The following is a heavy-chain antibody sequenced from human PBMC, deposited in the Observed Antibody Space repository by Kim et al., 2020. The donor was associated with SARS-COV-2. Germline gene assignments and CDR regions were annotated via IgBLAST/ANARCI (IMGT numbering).Heavy chain of an antibody. CDR2: IYHSGST. CDR1: GGSISSSNW. D-gene: IGHD6-13*01. V-gene: IGHV4-4*02. CDR3: ARDSSSYHRETLDYGMDV. Sequence: SETLSLTCAVSGGSISSSNWWSWVRQPPGKGLEWIGEIYHSGSTNYNPSLKSRVTISVDKSKNQFSLKLSSVTAADTAVYYCARDSSSYHRETLDYGMDVWGQGTTVTVSS. J-gene: IGHJ6*02.